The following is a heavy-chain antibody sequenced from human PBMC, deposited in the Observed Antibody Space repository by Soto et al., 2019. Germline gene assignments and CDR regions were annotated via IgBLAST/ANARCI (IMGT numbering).Heavy chain of an antibody. CDR1: GFTFSSYT. V-gene: IGHV3-48*02. D-gene: IGHD3-22*01. CDR3: ARGLMYSCSRGYNNWFDS. Sequence: GGSLRLSCAASGFTFSSYTMNGVRQAPGKGLEWVSYIRSDSSTIYYADSVKGRFTISRDNAQNSLHLQMNSLRDEDTAVYYCARGLMYSCSRGYNNWFDSWGQGTLVTVPQ. CDR2: IRSDSSTI. J-gene: IGHJ5*01.